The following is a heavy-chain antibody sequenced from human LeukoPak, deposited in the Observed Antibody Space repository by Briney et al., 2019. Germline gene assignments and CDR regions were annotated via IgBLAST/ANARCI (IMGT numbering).Heavy chain of an antibody. D-gene: IGHD3-3*01. V-gene: IGHV1-8*01. Sequence: GASVKVSCKASGYTFTSYDINWVRQATGQGLEWMGWMNPNSGNTGYAQKFQGRVTMTRNTSISTAYMELSSLRSEDTAVYYCARDTRPRNTIFGVVILWEYNWLDPWGQGTLVTVSS. J-gene: IGHJ5*02. CDR3: ARDTRPRNTIFGVVILWEYNWLDP. CDR2: MNPNSGNT. CDR1: GYTFTSYD.